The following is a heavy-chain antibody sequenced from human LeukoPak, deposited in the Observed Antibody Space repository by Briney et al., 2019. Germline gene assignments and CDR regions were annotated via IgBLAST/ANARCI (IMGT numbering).Heavy chain of an antibody. J-gene: IGHJ5*02. CDR3: ARGSHVSNIVVVPAAPRFDP. CDR2: IYYSGST. V-gene: IGHV4-30-4*08. CDR1: GGSISSGDYY. D-gene: IGHD2-2*01. Sequence: SQTLSLTCTVSGGSISSGDYYWSWIRQPPGKGLEWIGYIYYSGSTYYNPSLKSRVTISVDTSKNQFSLKLSSVTAADTDVYYCARGSHVSNIVVVPAAPRFDPWGQGTLVTVSS.